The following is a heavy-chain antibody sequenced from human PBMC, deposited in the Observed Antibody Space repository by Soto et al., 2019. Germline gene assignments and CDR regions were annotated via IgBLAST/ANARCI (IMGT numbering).Heavy chain of an antibody. CDR2: ISSSSSYI. V-gene: IGHV3-21*01. D-gene: IGHD6-13*01. J-gene: IGHJ1*01. CDR1: GFTFSSYS. CDR3: ARDRIAAATVH. Sequence: LRLSCAASGFTFSSYSMNWVRQAPGKGLEWVSSISSSSSYIYYADSVKGRFTISRDNAKNSLYLQMNSLRAEDTAVYYCARDRIAAATVHWGQGTLVTSPQ.